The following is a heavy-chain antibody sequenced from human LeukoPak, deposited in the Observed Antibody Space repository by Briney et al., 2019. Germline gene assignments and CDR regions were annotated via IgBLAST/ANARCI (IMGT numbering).Heavy chain of an antibody. Sequence: PSETLSLTCAVYGGSFSGYYWSWIRQPPGKGLEWIGEINHSGSTNYNPSLESRVTISVDTSKNQFSLKLSSVTAADTAVYYCARGPLYYDYVWGSYRRNRYFDYWGQGTLVTVSS. CDR3: ARGPLYYDYVWGSYRRNRYFDY. J-gene: IGHJ4*02. V-gene: IGHV4-34*01. D-gene: IGHD3-16*02. CDR2: INHSGST. CDR1: GGSFSGYY.